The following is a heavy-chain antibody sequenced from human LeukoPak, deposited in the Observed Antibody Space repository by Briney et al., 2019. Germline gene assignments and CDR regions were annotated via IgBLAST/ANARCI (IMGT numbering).Heavy chain of an antibody. Sequence: ASVKVSCKASGYTFTSYDINWVRQATGQGLEWMGWMNPNSGNTGYAQKFQGRVTMTRNTSISTAYMELSSLRSEDTAVYYCVRALGIAAAGTGGYYYYGMDVWGQGTTVTVSS. D-gene: IGHD6-13*01. CDR1: GYTFTSYD. J-gene: IGHJ6*02. CDR2: MNPNSGNT. CDR3: VRALGIAAAGTGGYYYYGMDV. V-gene: IGHV1-8*01.